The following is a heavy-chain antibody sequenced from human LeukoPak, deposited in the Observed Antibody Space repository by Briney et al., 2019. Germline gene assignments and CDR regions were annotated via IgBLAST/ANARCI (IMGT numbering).Heavy chain of an antibody. V-gene: IGHV4-31*03. CDR2: IYYSGST. Sequence: SETLSLTCTVSGGSISSGGYYWSWIRQHPGKGLEWIGYIYYSGSTYYNPSLKSRVTISVDTSKNQFSLKLSSETAADTAVYYCARGLYSGYDQSFDYWGQGTLVTVSS. D-gene: IGHD5-12*01. CDR1: GGSISSGGYY. CDR3: ARGLYSGYDQSFDY. J-gene: IGHJ4*02.